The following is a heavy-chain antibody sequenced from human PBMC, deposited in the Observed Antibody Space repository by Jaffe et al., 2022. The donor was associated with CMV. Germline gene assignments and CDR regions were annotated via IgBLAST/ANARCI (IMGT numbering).Heavy chain of an antibody. V-gene: IGHV3-23*04. D-gene: IGHD2-15*01. J-gene: IGHJ4*02. CDR2: VSGSGGST. CDR3: ANGERRVVAVIARSFDY. Sequence: EVQLVESGGGLVQPGGSLRLSCAASGFTFTSYAMSWVRQAPGKGLEWVSTVSGSGGSTYYADSVKGRFTISRDNSKNTLYLQMNSLRAEDTAVYYCANGERRVVAVIARSFDYWGQGTLVSVSS. CDR1: GFTFTSYA.